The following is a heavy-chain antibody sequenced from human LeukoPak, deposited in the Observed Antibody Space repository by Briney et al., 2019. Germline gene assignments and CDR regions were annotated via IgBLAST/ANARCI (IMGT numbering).Heavy chain of an antibody. J-gene: IGHJ4*02. CDR3: ARYSSSWHANDY. Sequence: AXGKGLVWVSRISSDGGSVSYADSVRGRFTISRDNAKNTMYLQMNGLRAEDTAVYFCARYSSSWHANDYWGQGTLVTVSS. V-gene: IGHV3-74*01. D-gene: IGHD6-13*01. CDR2: ISSDGGSV.